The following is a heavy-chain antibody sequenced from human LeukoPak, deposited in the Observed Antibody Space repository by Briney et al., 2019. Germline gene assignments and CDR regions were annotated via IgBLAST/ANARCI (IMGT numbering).Heavy chain of an antibody. Sequence: ASVKVSCKASGYTFTGYYMHWVRQAPGQGLEWMGWINPNSGGTNYAQKFQGRVTVTRDTSISTAYMELSRLRSDDTAVYYCARDSSGWFGLLESYGYYFDYWGQGTLVTVSS. CDR1: GYTFTGYY. CDR3: ARDSSGWFGLLESYGYYFDY. CDR2: INPNSGGT. D-gene: IGHD6-19*01. J-gene: IGHJ4*02. V-gene: IGHV1-2*02.